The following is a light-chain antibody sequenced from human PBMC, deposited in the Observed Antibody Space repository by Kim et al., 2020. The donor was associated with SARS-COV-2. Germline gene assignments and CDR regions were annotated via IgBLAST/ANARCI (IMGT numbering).Light chain of an antibody. CDR2: KAS. CDR1: QTISSW. Sequence: ASVGDRVTITCRASQTISSWLAWYQHKPGKAPNLLIYKASNLDSGVPSRFSGSGSGTDFTLTIGSLQPDDFATYYCQQYNSHPWTFGQGTKVDIK. V-gene: IGKV1-5*03. CDR3: QQYNSHPWT. J-gene: IGKJ1*01.